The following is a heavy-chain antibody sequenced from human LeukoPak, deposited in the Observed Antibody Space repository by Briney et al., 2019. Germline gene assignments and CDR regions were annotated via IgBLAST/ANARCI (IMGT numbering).Heavy chain of an antibody. Sequence: GGSLRLSCAASGFIFSNDAMHWVRQAPGKGLEWVAFIWFDGSNKHYADSVKGRFTISRDNSEDTLYLQMNSLRAEDTAVYYCARTSYGHYYFDYWGQGTLVTVSS. CDR3: ARTSYGHYYFDY. D-gene: IGHD5-18*01. CDR1: GFIFSNDA. CDR2: IWFDGSNK. V-gene: IGHV3-33*01. J-gene: IGHJ4*02.